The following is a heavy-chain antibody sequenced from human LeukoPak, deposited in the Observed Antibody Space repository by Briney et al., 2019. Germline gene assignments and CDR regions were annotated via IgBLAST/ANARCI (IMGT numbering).Heavy chain of an antibody. CDR1: GGSFSGYY. J-gene: IGHJ4*02. CDR2: INHSGST. D-gene: IGHD1-7*01. V-gene: IGHV4-34*01. Sequence: SETLSLTCAVYGGSFSGYYWSWIRQPPGKGLEWIGEINHSGSTNYNPSLKGRVTISVDTSRNQFSLKLSSVTAADTAVYYCARRKNWNYGAFDYWGQGTLVTVSS. CDR3: ARRKNWNYGAFDY.